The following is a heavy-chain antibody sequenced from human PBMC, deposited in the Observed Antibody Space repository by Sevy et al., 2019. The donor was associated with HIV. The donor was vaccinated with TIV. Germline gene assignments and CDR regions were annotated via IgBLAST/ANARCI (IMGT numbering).Heavy chain of an antibody. CDR1: GGSISSGGYY. Sequence: SETLSLTCTVSGGSISSGGYYWSWIRQHPGKGLEWIGYIYYSGSTYYNPSLKSRVTILVDTSKNQFCRKLSSVTAADTAVFYCARDSVDFGGFDYWGQGTLVTVSS. V-gene: IGHV4-31*03. CDR3: ARDSVDFGGFDY. J-gene: IGHJ4*02. CDR2: IYYSGST. D-gene: IGHD3-10*01.